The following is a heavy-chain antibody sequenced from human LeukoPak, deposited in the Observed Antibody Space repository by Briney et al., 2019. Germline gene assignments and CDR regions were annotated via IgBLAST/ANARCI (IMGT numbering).Heavy chain of an antibody. V-gene: IGHV1-2*02. CDR2: INPNSGVT. CDR3: ATSTGTTCSDY. CDR1: GNTFTGYY. D-gene: IGHD1-1*01. J-gene: IGHJ4*02. Sequence: ASVKVSCKVSGNTFTGYYMHWVRQAPGQGLEWMGWINPNSGVTNHAQKFQDRVTMTRDTSISTAYMELSRLRSDDTGVYYCATSTGTTCSDYWGQGTLVTVSS.